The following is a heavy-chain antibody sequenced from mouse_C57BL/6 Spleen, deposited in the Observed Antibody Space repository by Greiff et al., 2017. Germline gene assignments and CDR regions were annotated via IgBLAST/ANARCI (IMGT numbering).Heavy chain of an antibody. CDR2: IYPGDGDT. CDR1: GYAFSSSW. CDR3: ARSYGNYPYAMDY. Sequence: VKLLESGPELVKPGASVKISCKASGYAFSSSWMNWVKQRPGKGLEWIGRIYPGDGDTNYNGKFKGKATLTADKSSSTAYMQLSSLTSEDSAVYFCARSYGNYPYAMDYWGQGTSVTVSS. J-gene: IGHJ4*01. D-gene: IGHD2-1*01. V-gene: IGHV1-82*01.